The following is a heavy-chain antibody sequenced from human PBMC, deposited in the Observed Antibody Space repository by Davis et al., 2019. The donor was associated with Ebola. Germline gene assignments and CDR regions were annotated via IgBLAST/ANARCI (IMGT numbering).Heavy chain of an antibody. Sequence: PGGSLRLSCAAFGFTFSSYAMHWVRQAPGKGLEWVAVISYDGSNKYYADSVKGRFTISRDNSKNTLYLQMNSLRAEDTAVYYCSTDIVVERPLDYWGQGTLVTVSS. CDR1: GFTFSSYA. CDR3: STDIVVERPLDY. V-gene: IGHV3-30*04. J-gene: IGHJ4*02. D-gene: IGHD2-2*01. CDR2: ISYDGSNK.